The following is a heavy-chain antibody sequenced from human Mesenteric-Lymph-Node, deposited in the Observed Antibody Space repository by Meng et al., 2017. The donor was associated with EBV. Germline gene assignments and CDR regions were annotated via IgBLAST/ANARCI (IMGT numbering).Heavy chain of an antibody. CDR2: IKSKTDGGTT. V-gene: IGHV3-15*01. Sequence: EVQLVEXGGXLVKPXGSXXXXXXASGFTFSDAWMSWVRQAPGKGLEWVGRIKSKTDGGTTDYAAPVKGRFTISRDDSENTLYLQMNSLNIEDTAVYYCATYRLMITSGGLIDDDYWGQGTLVTVSS. J-gene: IGHJ4*02. D-gene: IGHD3-16*02. CDR1: GFTFSDAW. CDR3: ATYRLMITSGGLIDDDY.